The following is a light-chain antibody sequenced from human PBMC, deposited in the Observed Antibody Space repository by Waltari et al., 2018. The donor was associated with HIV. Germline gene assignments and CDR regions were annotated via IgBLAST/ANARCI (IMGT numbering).Light chain of an antibody. CDR3: AAWDDSLNGLWV. CDR2: SNI. Sequence: QSVLTQPPSASGTPGQRVTISCSGSSSNFGSNTVNWYQQLPGTAPKLLIYSNIQRPSGVPDRFSGSKSGTSASLAISGLHSDDEADYYCAAWDDSLNGLWVFGGGTKLTVL. CDR1: SSNFGSNT. J-gene: IGLJ3*02. V-gene: IGLV1-44*01.